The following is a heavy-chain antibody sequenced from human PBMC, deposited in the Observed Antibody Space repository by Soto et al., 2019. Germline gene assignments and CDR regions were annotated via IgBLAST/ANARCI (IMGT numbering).Heavy chain of an antibody. V-gene: IGHV4-31*03. J-gene: IGHJ5*02. CDR1: GGSISSGGYY. CDR3: ARRHPKGGITMVRGVSAKGWFDP. CDR2: IYYSGST. D-gene: IGHD3-10*01. Sequence: SETLSLTCTVSGGSISSGGYYWSWIRQHPGKGLEWIGYIYYSGSTYYNPSLKSRVTISVDTSKNQFSLKLSSVTAADTAVYYCARRHPKGGITMVRGVSAKGWFDPWGQGTLVTVSS.